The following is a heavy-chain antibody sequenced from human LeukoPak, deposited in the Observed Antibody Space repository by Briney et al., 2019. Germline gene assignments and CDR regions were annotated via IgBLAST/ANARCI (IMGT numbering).Heavy chain of an antibody. J-gene: IGHJ4*02. D-gene: IGHD4-17*01. Sequence: GASVKVSCKASGGTFSSYAISWVRQAPGQGLEWMGGIIPIFGTANYAQKFQGRVTITADESTSTAYMELRSLRSDDTAVYYCARGRTTVTTPDYWGQGTLVTVSS. CDR3: ARGRTTVTTPDY. V-gene: IGHV1-69*13. CDR2: IIPIFGTA. CDR1: GGTFSSYA.